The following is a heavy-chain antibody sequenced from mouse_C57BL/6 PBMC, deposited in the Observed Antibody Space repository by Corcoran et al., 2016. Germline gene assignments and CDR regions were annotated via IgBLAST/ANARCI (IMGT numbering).Heavy chain of an antibody. V-gene: IGHV9-3*01. CDR2: INTYSGVP. CDR3: ASDHSPDY. J-gene: IGHJ2*01. CDR1: GYTFTTYG. D-gene: IGHD6-1*01. Sequence: QIQLVQSGPELKKPGETVKISCKASGYTFTTYGMSWVKQAPGKGLKWMGWINTYSGVPTYADDFKGRFAFSLETSASTAYLQINNLKNEDTATYFCASDHSPDYWGQGTTLTVSS.